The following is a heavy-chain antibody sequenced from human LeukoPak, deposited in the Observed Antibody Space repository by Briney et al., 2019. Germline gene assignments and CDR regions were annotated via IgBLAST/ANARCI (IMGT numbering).Heavy chain of an antibody. CDR1: GFTFSSYG. J-gene: IGHJ4*02. CDR3: AKPRKPSSGWYYFDY. CDR2: ISYDGSNK. V-gene: IGHV3-30*18. D-gene: IGHD6-19*01. Sequence: GGSLRLSCAASGFTFSSYGMHWVRQAPGKGLEWVAVISYDGSNKYYADSVKGRFTISRDNSKNTLYLQMNSLRAEDTAVYYCAKPRKPSSGWYYFDYWGQGTLVTVSS.